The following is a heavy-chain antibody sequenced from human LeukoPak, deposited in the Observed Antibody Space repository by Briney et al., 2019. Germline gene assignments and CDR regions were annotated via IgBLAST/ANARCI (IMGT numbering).Heavy chain of an antibody. CDR1: GGSFSGYY. CDR2: INHSGST. D-gene: IGHD3-9*01. V-gene: IGHV4-34*01. CDR3: ARGARGILTGYFFDY. J-gene: IGHJ4*02. Sequence: SETLSLTCAAYGGSFSGYYWSWIRQPPGKGLEWIGEINHSGSTNYNPSLKSRVTISVDTSKNQFSLKLSSVTAADTAVYYCARGARGILTGYFFDYWGQGTLVTVSS.